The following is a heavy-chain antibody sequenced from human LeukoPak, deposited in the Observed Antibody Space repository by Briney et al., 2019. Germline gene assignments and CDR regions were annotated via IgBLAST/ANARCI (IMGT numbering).Heavy chain of an antibody. J-gene: IGHJ4*02. V-gene: IGHV3-7*01. CDR3: VRDGGVSGYDLLDY. D-gene: IGHD5-12*01. Sequence: GGSLRLSCAASGFTFSNYWMTWVRQAPGKGLEWVAHINQDGSKEYYMDSVKARFTISRDNAKNSLSLQLNSLRAEDTAVYYCVRDGGVSGYDLLDYWGQGTLVTVSS. CDR2: INQDGSKE. CDR1: GFTFSNYW.